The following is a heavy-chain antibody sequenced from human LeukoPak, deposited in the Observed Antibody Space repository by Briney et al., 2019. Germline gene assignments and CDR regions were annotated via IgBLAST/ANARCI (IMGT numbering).Heavy chain of an antibody. V-gene: IGHV1-69*10. CDR2: FIPILDTA. CDR1: GVTLSDYA. D-gene: IGHD3-3*01. CDR3: AGIPVFGVVLHQEPV. J-gene: IGHJ6*03. Sequence: ASVKVSCKASGVTLSDYALNWVRQAPGQGLEWMGVFIPILDTANSTQKFQGRLTITADISTNTVYMELSSLTFDDTAVYFCAGIPVFGVVLHQEPVWGKGTTVTVSS.